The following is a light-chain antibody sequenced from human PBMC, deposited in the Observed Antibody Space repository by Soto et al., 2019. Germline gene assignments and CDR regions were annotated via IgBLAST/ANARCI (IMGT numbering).Light chain of an antibody. J-gene: IGLJ1*01. Sequence: QSALTQAPSASGTPGQRVTISCSGSSFNIGSNYVYWYQQLPGTAPKLVIFRNDQRPSGIPDRISGSKSGTSASLAISGLRSEDEADYYCSAWDDSLSGYVFGTGTKVTVL. CDR1: SFNIGSNY. V-gene: IGLV1-47*01. CDR3: SAWDDSLSGYV. CDR2: RND.